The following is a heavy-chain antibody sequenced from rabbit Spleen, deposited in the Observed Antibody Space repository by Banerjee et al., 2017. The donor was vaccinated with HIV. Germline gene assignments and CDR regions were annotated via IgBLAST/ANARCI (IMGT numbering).Heavy chain of an antibody. D-gene: IGHD8-1*01. J-gene: IGHJ6*01. CDR1: SFSFSDRDV. CDR2: MDIGSSGFS. CDR3: ARDSGSSFSSYGMDL. Sequence: QEQLVASGGGLVKPGASLTLTCKASSFSFSDRDVMCWVRQAPGKGLEWIACMDIGSSGFSYFASWAKGRFTISKTSSTTVTLQMTSLTAADTATYFCARDSGSSFSSYGMDLWGPGTLVTVS. V-gene: IGHV1S45*01.